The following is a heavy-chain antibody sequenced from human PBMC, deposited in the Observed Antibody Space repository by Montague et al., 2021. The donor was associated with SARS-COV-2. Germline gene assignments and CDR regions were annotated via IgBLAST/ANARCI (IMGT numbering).Heavy chain of an antibody. CDR1: GGSLSGYY. V-gene: IGHV4-34*01. CDR3: ARGADYDFWSGYLRYKWFDP. D-gene: IGHD3-3*01. J-gene: IGHJ5*02. Sequence: SETLSLTCAVYGGSLSGYYWAWIRQTPGKGLEWIGEINHSGNTNYNPSLKSRLTISVDTSKKQFSLKLSSVTTADTAVYYCARGADYDFWSGYLRYKWFDPWGLGTRVTSSS. CDR2: INHSGNT.